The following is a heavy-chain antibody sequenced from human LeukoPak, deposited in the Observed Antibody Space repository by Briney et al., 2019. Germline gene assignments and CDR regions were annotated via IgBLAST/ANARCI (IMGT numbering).Heavy chain of an antibody. J-gene: IGHJ6*04. Sequence: GGSLRLSCAASGFTFSSYAMSWVRQAPGKGLEWFSAISGSGGSTYYADSVKGRFTISRDNSKNTLYLQMNSLRAEDTAVYYCARAYDILYGMDVWGKGATVTVSS. V-gene: IGHV3-23*01. CDR2: ISGSGGST. CDR3: ARAYDILYGMDV. CDR1: GFTFSSYA. D-gene: IGHD3-9*01.